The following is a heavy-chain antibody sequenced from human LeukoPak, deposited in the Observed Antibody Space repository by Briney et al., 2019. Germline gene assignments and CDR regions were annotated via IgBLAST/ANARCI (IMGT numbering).Heavy chain of an antibody. J-gene: IGHJ4*02. V-gene: IGHV4-4*02. Sequence: PSETLSLTCAVSGGSISSSNWWSWVRQPPGKGLEWIGEIYHSGSTNYNPSLKSRVTISVDTSKNQFSLKLSSVTAADTAVYYCARDRRPYGSGSPYFDYWGQGTLVTVSS. D-gene: IGHD3-10*01. CDR3: ARDRRPYGSGSPYFDY. CDR2: IYHSGST. CDR1: GGSISSSNW.